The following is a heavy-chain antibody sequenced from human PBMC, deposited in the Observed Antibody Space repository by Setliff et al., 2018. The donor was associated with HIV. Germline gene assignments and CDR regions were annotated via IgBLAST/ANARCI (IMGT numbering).Heavy chain of an antibody. CDR2: VYYTGST. CDR1: SDSIRFYY. CDR3: ARDSGGYNYGFAVGSFDY. D-gene: IGHD5-18*01. V-gene: IGHV4-59*01. J-gene: IGHJ4*02. Sequence: KPSETLSLTCTVSSDSIRFYYWTWIRQPPGKGLEWIGNVYYTGSTNYNPSLKSRITISIDTSKSQFSLKLTSVAAADTAVYYCARDSGGYNYGFAVGSFDYWGQGALVT.